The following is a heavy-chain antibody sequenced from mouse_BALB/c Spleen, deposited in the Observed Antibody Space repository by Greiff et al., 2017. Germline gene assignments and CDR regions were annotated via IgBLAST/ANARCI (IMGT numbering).Heavy chain of an antibody. CDR2: IWGDGST. D-gene: IGHD1-1*01. CDR1: GFSLTGYG. Sequence: VKLMESGPGLVAPSQSLSITCTVSGFSLTGYGVNWVRQPPGKGLEWLGMIWGDGSTDYNSALKSRLSISKDNSKSQVFLKMNSLQTDDTARYYCARHSRYYYGSSYDFAYWGQGTLVTVSA. J-gene: IGHJ3*01. V-gene: IGHV2-6-7*01. CDR3: ARHSRYYYGSSYDFAY.